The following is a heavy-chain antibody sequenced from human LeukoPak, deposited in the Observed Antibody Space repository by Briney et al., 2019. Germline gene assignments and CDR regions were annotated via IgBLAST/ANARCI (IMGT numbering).Heavy chain of an antibody. J-gene: IGHJ4*02. CDR1: GFTFSDSS. CDR3: ARNLNTADDY. Sequence: GGSLRLSCTASGFTFSDSSMNWVRQAPGKGLGWLSYISSSSTTIYYADSVKGRFTISRDDAKNSLYLQMNSLRAEDTAVYYCARNLNTADDYWGQGIRVTVSS. CDR2: ISSSSTTI. V-gene: IGHV3-48*01. D-gene: IGHD5-18*01.